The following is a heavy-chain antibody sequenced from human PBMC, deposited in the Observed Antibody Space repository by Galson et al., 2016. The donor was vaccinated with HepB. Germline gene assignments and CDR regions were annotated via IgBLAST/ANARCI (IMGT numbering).Heavy chain of an antibody. CDR2: ISTRRTT. CDR3: AKERLVRRIFDH. CDR1: GFVFSNFG. Sequence: SLRLSCAASGFVFSNFGLRWVRQAPGKGLEWVASISTRRTTYYSDSVRGRFTISRDNSNNTLYLQMNGLRAEDTAVYYCAKERLVRRIFDHWGQGTLLTVSS. V-gene: IGHV3-23*01. D-gene: IGHD1-1*01. J-gene: IGHJ4*02.